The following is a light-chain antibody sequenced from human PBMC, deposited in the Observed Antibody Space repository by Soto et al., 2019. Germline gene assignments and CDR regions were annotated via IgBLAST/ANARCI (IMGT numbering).Light chain of an antibody. J-gene: IGKJ1*01. Sequence: EIVLTQSPATLSLSPGERATLSCRASQSVSSFLAWYQQKPGQAPRLLIYDASNRATGIPARFSGSGSGTDFTLTISSLEPEDFAVYYCQQRNNSWTFGQGTKVEIK. CDR1: QSVSSF. CDR3: QQRNNSWT. CDR2: DAS. V-gene: IGKV3-11*01.